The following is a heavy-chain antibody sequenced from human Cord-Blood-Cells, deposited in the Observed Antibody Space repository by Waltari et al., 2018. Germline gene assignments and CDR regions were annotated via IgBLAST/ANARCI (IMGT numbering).Heavy chain of an antibody. V-gene: IGHV4-61*09. D-gene: IGHD7-27*01. Sequence: QVQLQESGPGLVKPSQTLSLTCTVSGGSISSGSYYWSWIRQPAGKGLEWIGYIYTRGSTNYNPPLKSRVTISVDTSKNQFSLKLSSVTAADTAVYYCARVGGTQLGIWGWYFDLWGRGTLVTVSS. J-gene: IGHJ2*01. CDR1: GGSISSGSYY. CDR3: ARVGGTQLGIWGWYFDL. CDR2: IYTRGST.